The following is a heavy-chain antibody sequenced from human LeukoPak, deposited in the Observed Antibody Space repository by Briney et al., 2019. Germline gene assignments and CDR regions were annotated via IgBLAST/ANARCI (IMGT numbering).Heavy chain of an antibody. D-gene: IGHD5-18*01. CDR3: ASNVDTTLVGLYWYFDL. Sequence: SSETLSLTCTVSGGSISSYYWSWIRQPPGKGLEWIGYIYYSGSTNYNPSLKSRVTISVDTSKNQSSLRLSSVTAADTAVYYCASNVDTTLVGLYWYFDLWGRGTLVTVSS. CDR2: IYYSGST. CDR1: GGSISSYY. J-gene: IGHJ2*01. V-gene: IGHV4-59*01.